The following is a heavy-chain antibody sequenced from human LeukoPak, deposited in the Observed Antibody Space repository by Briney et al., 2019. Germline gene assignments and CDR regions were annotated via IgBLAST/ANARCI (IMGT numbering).Heavy chain of an antibody. Sequence: PGGSLRLSCAASGFTFSSYWMSWVRQAPGKGLEWVSAISGSGGSTYYADSVKGRFTISRDNSKNTLYLQMNSLRAEDTAVYYCASTSGHYDFWSGSSFDYWGQGTLVTVSS. V-gene: IGHV3-23*01. D-gene: IGHD3-3*01. J-gene: IGHJ4*02. CDR2: ISGSGGST. CDR3: ASTSGHYDFWSGSSFDY. CDR1: GFTFSSYW.